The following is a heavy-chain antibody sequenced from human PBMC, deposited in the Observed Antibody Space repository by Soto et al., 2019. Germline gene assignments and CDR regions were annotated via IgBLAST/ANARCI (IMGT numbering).Heavy chain of an antibody. CDR3: ARGGIAVDEHYYYYGMDV. CDR1: GFTFSSYA. CDR2: ISSNGGST. J-gene: IGHJ6*02. Sequence: GGSLRLSCAASGFTFSSYAMHWVRQAPGKGLEYVSAISSNGGSTYYADSVKGRFTISRDNSKNTLYLQMGSLRAEDMAVYYCARGGIAVDEHYYYYGMDVWGQGTTVTVSS. V-gene: IGHV3-64*02. D-gene: IGHD6-19*01.